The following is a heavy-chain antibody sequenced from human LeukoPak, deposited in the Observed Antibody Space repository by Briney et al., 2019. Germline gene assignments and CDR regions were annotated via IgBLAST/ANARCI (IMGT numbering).Heavy chain of an antibody. V-gene: IGHV1-18*01. Sequence: ASVKVSCKASGYTFTSYGISWVRQAPGQGLEWMGWISAYNGNTNYAQRLQGRVTMTTDTSTSTAYMELRSLRSDDTAVYYCARIYCGGDCSGAFDIWGQGTMVTVSS. CDR3: ARIYCGGDCSGAFDI. CDR2: ISAYNGNT. D-gene: IGHD2-21*02. J-gene: IGHJ3*02. CDR1: GYTFTSYG.